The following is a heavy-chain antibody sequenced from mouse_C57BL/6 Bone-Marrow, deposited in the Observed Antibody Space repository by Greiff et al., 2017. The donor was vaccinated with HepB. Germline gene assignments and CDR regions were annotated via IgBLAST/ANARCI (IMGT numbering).Heavy chain of an antibody. CDR1: GFTFTDYY. CDR2: IRNKANGYTT. J-gene: IGHJ2*01. CDR3: ARCYYGSLDY. V-gene: IGHV7-3*01. D-gene: IGHD1-1*01. Sequence: DVMLVESGGGLVQPGGSLSLSCAASGFTFTDYYMSWVRQPPGKALEWLGFIRNKANGYTTEYSASVKGRFTISRDNSQSILYLQMNALRAEDSATYYCARCYYGSLDYWGQGTTLTVSS.